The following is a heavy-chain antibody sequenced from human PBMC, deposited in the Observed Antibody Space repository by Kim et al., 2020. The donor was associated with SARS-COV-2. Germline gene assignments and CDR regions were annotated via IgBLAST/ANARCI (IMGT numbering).Heavy chain of an antibody. CDR3: ARDRSGYSYGMASIWGMDV. CDR1: GGSVSSGSYY. J-gene: IGHJ6*02. CDR2: IYYSGST. D-gene: IGHD5-18*01. V-gene: IGHV4-61*01. Sequence: SETLSLTCTVSGGSVSSGSYYWSWIRQPPGKGLEWIGHIYYSGSTNYNPSLKSRVTISVDTSKNQFSLKLSSVTAADTAVYYCARDRSGYSYGMASIWGMDVWGQGTTVTVSS.